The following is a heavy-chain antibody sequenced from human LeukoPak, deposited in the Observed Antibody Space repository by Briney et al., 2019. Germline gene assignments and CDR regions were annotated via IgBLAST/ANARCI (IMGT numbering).Heavy chain of an antibody. CDR3: ARDRPWRADY. V-gene: IGHV4-61*01. D-gene: IGHD6-6*01. CDR2: IYYTGNT. Sequence: SETLSLTCTVSGGSISSGSYYWSWIRQPPGKGLEWIGYIYYTGNTSYSPSLKSRVTISVDTSKNQFSLKLSSVTAADTAVYYCARDRPWRADYWGQGTLVTVSS. J-gene: IGHJ4*02. CDR1: GGSISSGSYY.